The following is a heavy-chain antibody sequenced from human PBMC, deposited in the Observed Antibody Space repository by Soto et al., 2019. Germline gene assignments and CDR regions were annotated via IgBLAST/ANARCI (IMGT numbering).Heavy chain of an antibody. J-gene: IGHJ4*02. CDR2: ISSSGSTI. D-gene: IGHD3-3*01. V-gene: IGHV3-11*01. CDR1: GFTLSDYY. CDR3: ARDQDDFWSGYYTVYNY. Sequence: GGYLRLSCAASGFTLSDYYMSWIRQAPGKGLEWVSYISSSGSTIYYADSVKGRFTISRDNAKNSLYLQMNSLRAEDTAAYYCARDQDDFWSGYYTVYNYWGQGTLVTVSS.